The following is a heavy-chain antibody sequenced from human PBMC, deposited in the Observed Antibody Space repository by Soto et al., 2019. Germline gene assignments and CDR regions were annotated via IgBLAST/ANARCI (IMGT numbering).Heavy chain of an antibody. D-gene: IGHD1-26*01. CDR1: CGSIISYY. V-gene: IGHV4-4*07. CDR3: AREYSGSHVFTY. J-gene: IGHJ4*02. Sequence: SETLSLTCTFSCGSIISYYWSWIRQPAGKGLEWIGRIYTSGSTNYNPSLKSRVTMSVDTSKNQFSLKLSSVAAADTAVYYCAREYSGSHVFTYWGQGTLVTVSS. CDR2: IYTSGST.